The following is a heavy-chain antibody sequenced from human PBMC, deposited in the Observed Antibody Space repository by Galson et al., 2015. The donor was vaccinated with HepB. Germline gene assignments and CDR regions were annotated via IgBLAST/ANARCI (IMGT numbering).Heavy chain of an antibody. J-gene: IGHJ3*02. Sequence: QSGAEVKKPGESLRISCQGSGYSFTSYWVSWVRQMPGEGLEWMGRIDPSDSYTTYSQSFQGHVTISADKSISTAYLQWRSLKASDTDMYYCARQDSSSYAFDIWGQGTMVTVSS. D-gene: IGHD6-6*01. CDR1: GYSFTSYW. V-gene: IGHV5-10-1*01. CDR3: ARQDSSSYAFDI. CDR2: IDPSDSYT.